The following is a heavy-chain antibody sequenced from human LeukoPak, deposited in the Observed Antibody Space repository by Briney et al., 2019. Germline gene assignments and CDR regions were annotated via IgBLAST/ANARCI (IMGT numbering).Heavy chain of an antibody. CDR1: GGSFSAYY. CDR2: INHSGST. CDR3: HNSRDY. V-gene: IGHV4-34*01. Sequence: SETLSLTCAVNGGSFSAYYWSWIRQPPGKGLEWIGEINHSGSTNYNPSLKSRVTISVDTSKNQFSLKLRSMTAADTAVYYCHNSRDYWGQGTLVTVSS. J-gene: IGHJ4*02. D-gene: IGHD1-1*01.